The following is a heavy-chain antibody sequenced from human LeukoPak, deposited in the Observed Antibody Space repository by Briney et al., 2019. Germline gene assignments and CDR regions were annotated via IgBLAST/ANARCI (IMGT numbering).Heavy chain of an antibody. CDR3: ATGSSGGRKGGYFDY. J-gene: IGHJ4*02. Sequence: PSETLSLTCTVSGGSISSGDYYGSWIRQPPGKVLGWVGYIYYSGSTYYNPSLKSRVTISVDTSKNQFSLKLSSVTAADTAVYYCATGSSGGRKGGYFDYCGQGTLVTVSS. CDR1: GGSISSGDYY. D-gene: IGHD2-15*01. V-gene: IGHV4-30-4*08. CDR2: IYYSGST.